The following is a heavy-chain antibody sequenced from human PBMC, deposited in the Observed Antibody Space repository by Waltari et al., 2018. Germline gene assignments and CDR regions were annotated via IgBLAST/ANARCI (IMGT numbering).Heavy chain of an antibody. Sequence: QVQLVQSGAEVKKPGASVKVSCKASGYTFTSYVINWVRQATVQGLEWMGWMNPNSGNTGYAQKFQGRVTMTRNTSISTAYMELSSLRSEDTAVYYCARGRRGSGSYYNELLGYWGQGTLVTVSS. D-gene: IGHD3-10*01. CDR3: ARGRRGSGSYYNELLGY. CDR1: GYTFTSYV. V-gene: IGHV1-8*01. J-gene: IGHJ4*02. CDR2: MNPNSGNT.